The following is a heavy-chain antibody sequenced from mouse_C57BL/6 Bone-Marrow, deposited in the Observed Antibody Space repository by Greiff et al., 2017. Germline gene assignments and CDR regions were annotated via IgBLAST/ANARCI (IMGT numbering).Heavy chain of an antibody. CDR2: IDPSDSYT. Sequence: VQLQQPGAELVRPGTSVKLCCKASGYTFTSYWMHWVKQRPGQGLEWIGVIDPSDSYTNYNQKFKGKATLTVDTSSSTAYMQLSSLTSEDSAVYYCARFPFITTVVGPMDYWGQGTSVTVSS. D-gene: IGHD1-1*01. V-gene: IGHV1-59*01. CDR3: ARFPFITTVVGPMDY. J-gene: IGHJ4*01. CDR1: GYTFTSYW.